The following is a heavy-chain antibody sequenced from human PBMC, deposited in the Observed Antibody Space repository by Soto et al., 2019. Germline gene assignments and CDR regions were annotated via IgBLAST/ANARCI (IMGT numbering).Heavy chain of an antibody. Sequence: SETXSLTCTFSVCSIISGDYYWSWIRQPPGKGLEWIGYIYYSGSTYYNPSLKSRVTISVETSKKHFSLKLSSVTAADTAVYYCGRGVVVVDDTQDWLEPWGQGTLVTV. CDR2: IYYSGST. CDR1: VCSIISGDYY. D-gene: IGHD2-15*01. CDR3: GRGVVVVDDTQDWLEP. J-gene: IGHJ5*02. V-gene: IGHV4-30-4*01.